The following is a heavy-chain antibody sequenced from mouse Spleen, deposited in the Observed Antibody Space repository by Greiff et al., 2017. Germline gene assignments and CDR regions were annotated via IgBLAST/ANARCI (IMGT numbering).Heavy chain of an antibody. CDR3: ARRYYDTGYAMDY. D-gene: IGHD1-1*01. CDR2: ISSGSSTI. CDR1: GFTFSDYG. V-gene: IGHV5-17*01. Sequence: EVKLVESGGGLVKPGGSLKLSCAASGFTFSDYGMHWVRQAPEKGLEWVAYISSGSSTIYYADTVKGRFTISRENAKNTLFLQMTSLRSEDTAMYYCARRYYDTGYAMDYWGQGTSVTVSS. J-gene: IGHJ4*01.